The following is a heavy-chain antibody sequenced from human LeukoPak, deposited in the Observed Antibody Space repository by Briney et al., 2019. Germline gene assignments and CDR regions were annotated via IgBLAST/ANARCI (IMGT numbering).Heavy chain of an antibody. CDR2: ISSSSSYI. J-gene: IGHJ2*01. CDR1: GFTFSGYS. CDR3: ARGYGIPRAFNFDL. D-gene: IGHD3-9*01. Sequence: GGSLRLSCTASGFTFSGYSMNWIRQAPGKGLEWVSSISSSSSYIYYADSVKGRFTISRDNAKNTLYLQMNSLRAADTAVYYCARGYGIPRAFNFDLWGRGTLVTVSS. V-gene: IGHV3-21*01.